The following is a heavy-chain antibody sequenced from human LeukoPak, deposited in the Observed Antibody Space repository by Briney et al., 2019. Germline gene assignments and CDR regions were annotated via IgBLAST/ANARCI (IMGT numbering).Heavy chain of an antibody. CDR3: AKGSHIGDY. CDR1: GFTFSSYG. J-gene: IGHJ4*02. CDR2: ISYDGSNK. D-gene: IGHD2-21*01. Sequence: GGSLRLSCAASGFTFSSYGMHWVRQAPGKGLEWVAVISYDGSNKYYADSVKGRFTISRDNSKDTLYLQMNSLRAEDTAVYYCAKGSHIGDYWGQGTLVTVSS. V-gene: IGHV3-30*18.